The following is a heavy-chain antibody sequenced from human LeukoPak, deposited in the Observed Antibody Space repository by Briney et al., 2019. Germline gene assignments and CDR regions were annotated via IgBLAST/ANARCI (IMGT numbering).Heavy chain of an antibody. J-gene: IGHJ6*03. CDR1: GGTFSSYA. CDR2: IIPIFGTA. V-gene: IGHV1-69*05. CDR3: ASSGEDSYYYYMDV. Sequence: ASVKVSCKASGGTFSSYAISWVRQAPGQGLEWMGGIIPIFGTANYAQKFQGRVTITTDKSTSTAYMELSSLRSEDTAVYYCASSGEDSYYYYMDVWGKGTTVTVSS.